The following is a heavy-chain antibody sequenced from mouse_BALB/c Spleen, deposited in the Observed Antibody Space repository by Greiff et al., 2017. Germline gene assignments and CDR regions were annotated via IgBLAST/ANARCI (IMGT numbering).Heavy chain of an antibody. CDR2: ISSGGST. Sequence: EVKVEESGGGLVKPGGSLKLSCAASGFTFSSYAMSWVRQTPEKRLEWVASISSGGSTYYPDSVKGRFTISRDNARNILYLQMSSLRSEDTAMYYCARGKGGFGAWFAYWGQGTLVTVSA. CDR1: GFTFSSYA. CDR3: ARGKGGFGAWFAY. D-gene: IGHD3-1*01. V-gene: IGHV5-6-5*01. J-gene: IGHJ3*01.